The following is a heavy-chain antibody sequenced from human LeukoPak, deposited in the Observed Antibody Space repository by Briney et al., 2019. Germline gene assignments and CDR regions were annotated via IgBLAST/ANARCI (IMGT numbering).Heavy chain of an antibody. CDR2: VRGSGSDT. CDR1: GFTFSTYA. V-gene: IGHV3-23*01. Sequence: PGGSLRLSCAASGFTFSTYAMSWVRQAPGKGLGWVSAVRGSGSDTYYADSVKGRFTISRDNAKTSLYLQMNSLRAEDTAVYYCARLSVAGTWFDYWGQGTLVTVSS. CDR3: ARLSVAGTWFDY. J-gene: IGHJ4*02. D-gene: IGHD6-13*01.